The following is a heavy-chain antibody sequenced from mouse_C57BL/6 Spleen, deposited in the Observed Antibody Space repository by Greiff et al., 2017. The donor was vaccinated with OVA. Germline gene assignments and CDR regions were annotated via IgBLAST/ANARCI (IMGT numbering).Heavy chain of an antibody. V-gene: IGHV1-52*01. CDR2: IDPSDRET. Sequence: QVQLQQPGAELVRPGSSVKLSCKASGYTFTSYWMHWVKQRPIQGLEWIGNIDPSDRETHYNQKFKDKATLTVDKSSSTAYMQLSSLTSEDSAVYYCARFGTNYFDYWGQGTTLTVSS. D-gene: IGHD4-1*01. CDR1: GYTFTSYW. J-gene: IGHJ2*01. CDR3: ARFGTNYFDY.